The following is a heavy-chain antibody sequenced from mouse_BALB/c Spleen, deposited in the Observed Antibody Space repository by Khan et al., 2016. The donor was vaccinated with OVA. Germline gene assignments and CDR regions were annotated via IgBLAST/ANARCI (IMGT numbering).Heavy chain of an antibody. V-gene: IGHV1S135*01. D-gene: IGHD2-4*01. CDR1: GYSFTSYY. CDR2: IDPFNGGT. Sequence: VQLQQSGPELMKPGASVKISCKAYGYSFTSYYIHWMKQSHGKSLEWIGYIDPFNGGTNYNQKFKGKATLTVDKSSNTAYMHLSSLTSEDSAVSYCARNGITTWFAYWGQGTLVTVSA. J-gene: IGHJ3*01. CDR3: ARNGITTWFAY.